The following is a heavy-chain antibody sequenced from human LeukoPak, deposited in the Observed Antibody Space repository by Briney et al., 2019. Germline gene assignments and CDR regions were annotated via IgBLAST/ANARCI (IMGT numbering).Heavy chain of an antibody. CDR2: VYNSGST. D-gene: IGHD3-10*01. CDR1: GGSISRGSYY. J-gene: IGHJ4*02. V-gene: IGHV4-61*02. Sequence: PSETLSLTCIVSGGSISRGSYYWNWIRQPAGKGLEWMGRVYNSGSTNYNPSLKSRVTISTDMLKNQFSLKLSSVTAADTAVYYCARQTFGALYFDSWGQGTLVTVSS. CDR3: ARQTFGALYFDS.